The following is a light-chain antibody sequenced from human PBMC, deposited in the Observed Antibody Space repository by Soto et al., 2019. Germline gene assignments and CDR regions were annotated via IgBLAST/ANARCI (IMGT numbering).Light chain of an antibody. CDR3: CSYAPNTNFV. CDR2: KGS. J-gene: IGLJ1*01. V-gene: IGLV2-8*01. Sequence: QSALTQPPSVSGSPGQSVTISCTGTSSDIGGYNYVSWYQQHPRKAPKLIIYKGSNRSSGVPDRFSGSKSGNTASLTVSGLLADDEADYFCCSYAPNTNFVFGTGTKLTVL. CDR1: SSDIGGYNY.